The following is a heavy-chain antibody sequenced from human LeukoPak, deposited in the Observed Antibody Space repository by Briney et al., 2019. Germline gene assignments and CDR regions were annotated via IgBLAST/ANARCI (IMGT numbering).Heavy chain of an antibody. V-gene: IGHV5-51*03. J-gene: IGHJ4*02. CDR1: GYSFTSYW. CDR3: ARSAMVRGVIGEDDY. D-gene: IGHD3-10*01. CDR2: IYPGDSES. Sequence: GESLKLSCTGSGYSFTSYWIAWVRQMPGKGLEWMGIIYPGDSESRYSPSFQGQVTISADKSISTAYLQWSSLKASDTAMYYCARSAMVRGVIGEDDYWGQGTLVTVSS.